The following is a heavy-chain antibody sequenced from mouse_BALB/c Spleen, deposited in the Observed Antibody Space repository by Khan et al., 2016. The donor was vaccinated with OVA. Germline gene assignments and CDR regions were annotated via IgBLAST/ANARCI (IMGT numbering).Heavy chain of an antibody. J-gene: IGHJ3*01. D-gene: IGHD2-14*01. V-gene: IGHV1-26*01. CDR1: GYSFTLYY. CDR3: ARGYDFFAS. Sequence: VQLQQSGPDLVKPGASVKLSCKASGYSFTLYYMSWVKQSHGKSLEWIGRVNPNTDNINYNQEFKGKAILTVDKSSNTVYMELRSLTSEDSAVYFCARGYDFFASWGQGTLVTVSA. CDR2: VNPNTDNI.